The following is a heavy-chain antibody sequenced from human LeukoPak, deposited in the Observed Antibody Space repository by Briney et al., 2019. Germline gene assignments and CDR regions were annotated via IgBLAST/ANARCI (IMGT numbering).Heavy chain of an antibody. J-gene: IGHJ4*02. CDR1: GFTFSSYA. D-gene: IGHD1-26*01. CDR3: AKDPHSGSDTRGGY. Sequence: GGSLRLSCAASGFTFSSYAMSWVRQAPGKGLEWVSAISGSGGSTYYADSVKGRFTISRDNSKNTLYLQMNSLRAEDTAVYYCAKDPHSGSDTRGGYWGQGTLVTVSS. CDR2: ISGSGGST. V-gene: IGHV3-23*01.